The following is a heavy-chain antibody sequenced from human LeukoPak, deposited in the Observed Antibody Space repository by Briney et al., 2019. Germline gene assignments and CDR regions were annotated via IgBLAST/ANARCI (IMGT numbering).Heavy chain of an antibody. D-gene: IGHD4-17*01. CDR2: IYYSGST. J-gene: IGHJ4*02. V-gene: IGHV4-61*01. CDR1: GGSVSSGSYY. CDR3: ARGPVTTGGEVDY. Sequence: SETLSLTCTVSGGSVSSGSYYWSWIRQPPGKGLEWIGYIYYSGSTNYNPSLKSRVTISVDTSKNQFSLKLSSVTAADTAVYYCARGPVTTGGEVDYWGQGTLVTVSS.